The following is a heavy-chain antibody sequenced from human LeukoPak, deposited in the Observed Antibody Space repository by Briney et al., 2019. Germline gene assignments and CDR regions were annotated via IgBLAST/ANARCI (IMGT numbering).Heavy chain of an antibody. D-gene: IGHD3-16*01. CDR3: ARGVRDYVFDAFEI. Sequence: PSETLSLTCTVSGASMSSSSYYWGWIRQPPGKGLEWIGCIYYSGSTYYNPSLKSRVTISADTSKNQFSLKLISVTAAETSVYYCARGVRDYVFDAFEIWGPGTMVTVSS. CDR1: GASMSSSSYY. CDR2: IYYSGST. V-gene: IGHV4-39*01. J-gene: IGHJ3*02.